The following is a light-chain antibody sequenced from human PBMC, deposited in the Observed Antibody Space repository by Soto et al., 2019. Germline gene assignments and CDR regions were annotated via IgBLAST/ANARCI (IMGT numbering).Light chain of an antibody. V-gene: IGKV1-9*01. CDR2: AAS. J-gene: IGKJ5*01. CDR1: QGISNY. CDR3: QQLTSYPRST. Sequence: DIQLTQSPSFLSASVGDRVTITGRASQGISNYLAWYQQRPGKAPKLLIYAASTLQTGVPSRFSGSGSGTEFTLTISSLQPEDFATYHCQQLTSYPRSTFGQGTRLEIK.